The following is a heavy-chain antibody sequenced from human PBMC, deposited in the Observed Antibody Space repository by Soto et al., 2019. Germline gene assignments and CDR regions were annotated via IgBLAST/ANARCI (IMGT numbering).Heavy chain of an antibody. Sequence: SETLSLTCAVSSDFISTSTWWSCVRQPPGRGLEWIGEIYHSGSTNYNPSLKSRVTISVDKTKNQFSLNLSSVTAADTAVYYCASSPGSLAGDYWGQGTLVTVSS. J-gene: IGHJ4*02. CDR3: ASSPGSLAGDY. CDR1: SDFISTSTW. D-gene: IGHD2-15*01. V-gene: IGHV4-4*02. CDR2: IYHSGST.